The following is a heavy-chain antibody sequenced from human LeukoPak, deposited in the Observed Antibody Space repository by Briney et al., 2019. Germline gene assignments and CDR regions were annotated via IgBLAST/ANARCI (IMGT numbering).Heavy chain of an antibody. Sequence: ASVKVSCKASGYTFTGYYMHWVRQAPGQGLEWMGWLKPNSGGTNYAQKFQGGVTMTRDTSISTAYMELSRLRSDDTAVYYCASIGPSYSSGWYPDENFDYWGQGTLVTVSS. J-gene: IGHJ4*02. CDR1: GYTFTGYY. D-gene: IGHD6-19*01. CDR2: LKPNSGGT. CDR3: ASIGPSYSSGWYPDENFDY. V-gene: IGHV1-2*02.